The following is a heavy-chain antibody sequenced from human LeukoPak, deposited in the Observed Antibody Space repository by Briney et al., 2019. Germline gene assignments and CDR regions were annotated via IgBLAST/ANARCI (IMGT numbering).Heavy chain of an antibody. CDR3: ARHRGSYYPYYYYMDV. CDR1: GGSISSYY. D-gene: IGHD1-26*01. V-gene: IGHV4-4*09. Sequence: SETLSLTCTVSGGSISSYYWSWIRQPPGKGLEWIGYIYTSGSTNYNPSLKSRVTISVDTSKNQFSLKLSSVTAADTAVYYCARHRGSYYPYYYYMDVWGKGTTVTVSS. J-gene: IGHJ6*03. CDR2: IYTSGST.